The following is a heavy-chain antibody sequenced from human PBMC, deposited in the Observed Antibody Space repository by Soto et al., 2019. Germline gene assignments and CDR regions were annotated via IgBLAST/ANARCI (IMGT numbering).Heavy chain of an antibody. V-gene: IGHV4-34*01. Sequence: QVQLQQWGAGLLKPSETLSLTCAVYGGSFSGYYWSWIRQPPGKGLEWIGEINHSGSTNYNPSLKSRVTISVDTSKNQFSLKLSSVTAADTAVYYCARGWQQLVRGFDYWGQGTLVTVSS. CDR2: INHSGST. CDR1: GGSFSGYY. J-gene: IGHJ4*02. D-gene: IGHD6-13*01. CDR3: ARGWQQLVRGFDY.